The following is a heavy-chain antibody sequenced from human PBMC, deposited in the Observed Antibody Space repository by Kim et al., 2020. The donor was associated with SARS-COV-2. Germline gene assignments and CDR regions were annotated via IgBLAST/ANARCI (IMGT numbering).Heavy chain of an antibody. CDR3: ARALGNSSADF. CDR1: GFIFSTYW. Sequence: GGSLRLSCAASGFIFSTYWMSWVRQAPGKGLEWVANINQDESEKYYVDSVKGRFTISRDNAKNSLYLQINSLRAEDTAVYYCARALGNSSADFWGQGTLVTVSS. J-gene: IGHJ4*02. D-gene: IGHD2-21*01. V-gene: IGHV3-7*01. CDR2: INQDESEK.